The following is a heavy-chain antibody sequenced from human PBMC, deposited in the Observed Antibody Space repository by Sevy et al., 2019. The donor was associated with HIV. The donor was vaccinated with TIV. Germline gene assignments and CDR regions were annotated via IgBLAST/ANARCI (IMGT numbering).Heavy chain of an antibody. D-gene: IGHD2-2*02. CDR3: ARDQDLDYIGAFDI. J-gene: IGHJ3*02. Sequence: SETLSLTCTVSGGSVSSGSYYWSWIRQPPEKGLEWIGYIYYSGSTNYNPSLKSRVTISVDTSKNQFSLKLSSVTAADTAVYYCARDQDLDYIGAFDIWGQGTMVTVSS. V-gene: IGHV4-61*01. CDR1: GGSVSSGSYY. CDR2: IYYSGST.